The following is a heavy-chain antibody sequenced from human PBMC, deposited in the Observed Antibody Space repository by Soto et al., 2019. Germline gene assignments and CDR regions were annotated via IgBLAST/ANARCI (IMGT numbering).Heavy chain of an antibody. CDR2: IKQDGSEK. V-gene: IGHV3-7*01. Sequence: GGSLRLSCAASGFTFSSYWMSWVRQAPGKGLEWVANIKQDGSEKYYVDSVKGRFTISRDNAKNSLYLQMNSLRAEDTAVYYCARDGAGNPPGYYYYYYMDVWGKGTTVTVSS. J-gene: IGHJ6*03. D-gene: IGHD3-10*01. CDR3: ARDGAGNPPGYYYYYYMDV. CDR1: GFTFSSYW.